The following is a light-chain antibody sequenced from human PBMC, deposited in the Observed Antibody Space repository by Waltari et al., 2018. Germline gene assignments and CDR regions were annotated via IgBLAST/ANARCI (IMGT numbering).Light chain of an antibody. V-gene: IGKV1-5*03. CDR3: QHYYSDSRA. CDR2: KAS. Sequence: IQMPQSPSPLSASVGARFTITCRASQSLSRWLAWCQQKPGKAPKLLIYKASSLASDVPARFSGSGFETDFTLTISSLQPDDFATYYCQHYYSDSRAFGQGTKVEVK. J-gene: IGKJ1*01. CDR1: QSLSRW.